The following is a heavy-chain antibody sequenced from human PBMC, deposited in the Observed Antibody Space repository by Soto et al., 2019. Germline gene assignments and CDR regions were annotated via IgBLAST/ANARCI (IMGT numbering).Heavy chain of an antibody. J-gene: IGHJ4*02. V-gene: IGHV4-39*01. D-gene: IGHD6-13*01. CDR1: GGSISSSSYY. Sequence: SETLSLTCTVSGGSISSSSYYWGWIRQPPGKGLEWIGSIYYSGSTYYNPSLKSRVTISVDTSKNQFSLKLSSVTAADTAVYYCARHSHQIAAAGTRYFDYWGQGTLVTVSP. CDR2: IYYSGST. CDR3: ARHSHQIAAAGTRYFDY.